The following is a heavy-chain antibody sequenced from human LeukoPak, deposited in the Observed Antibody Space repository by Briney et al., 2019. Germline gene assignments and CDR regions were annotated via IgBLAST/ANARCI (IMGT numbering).Heavy chain of an antibody. Sequence: PGGSLRLSCAASGFTFSSTALSWVRQAPGKGLEWVSAISGSGDNTYYADSVKGRFTISRDNSKRLLYMQMNSLRVEDTAVYYCANSRGAVAGAPDYWGQGTLVTVSS. CDR3: ANSRGAVAGAPDY. D-gene: IGHD6-19*01. CDR1: GFTFSSTA. V-gene: IGHV3-23*01. J-gene: IGHJ4*02. CDR2: ISGSGDNT.